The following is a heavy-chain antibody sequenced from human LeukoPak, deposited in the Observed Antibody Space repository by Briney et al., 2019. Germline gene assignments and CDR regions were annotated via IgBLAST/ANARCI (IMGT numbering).Heavy chain of an antibody. Sequence: GASVKVSCKASGYTFTSYGISWVRQAPGQGLEWMGWISAYNGNTNYAQKLQGRVTMTRNTSISTAYMELSSLRSEDTAVYYCARDRLAALDYWGQGTLVTVSS. V-gene: IGHV1-18*01. CDR1: GYTFTSYG. D-gene: IGHD2-15*01. CDR3: ARDRLAALDY. CDR2: ISAYNGNT. J-gene: IGHJ4*02.